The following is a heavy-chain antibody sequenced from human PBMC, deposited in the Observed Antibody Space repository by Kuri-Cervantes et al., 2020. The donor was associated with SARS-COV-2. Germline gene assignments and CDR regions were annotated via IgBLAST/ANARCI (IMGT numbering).Heavy chain of an antibody. J-gene: IGHJ4*02. V-gene: IGHV3-74*01. CDR2: INSDGSST. CDR1: GFTFSSYW. Sequence: GESLKISCAASGFTFSSYWMHWVRQAPGKGLVWVSRINSDGSSTSYADSVKGRFTISRDNAKNTLYLQMNSLRAEDTAVYYCAREGDIVVVPAVYFDYWGQGTLVTVSS. CDR3: AREGDIVVVPAVYFDY. D-gene: IGHD2-2*01.